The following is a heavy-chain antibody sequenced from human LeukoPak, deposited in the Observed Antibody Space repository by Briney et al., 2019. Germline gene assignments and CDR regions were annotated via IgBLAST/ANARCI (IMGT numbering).Heavy chain of an antibody. CDR1: GCTFSGYY. V-gene: IGHV4-34*01. D-gene: IGHD3-16*02. Sequence: SETLRLTCAAYGCTFSGYYWSWIRQAPGKGLEWIGEINHSGSTNYNPSLKSRVTISVDTSKNPFSLKLSSVTAADTAVYYCARVVRITFGGVITYYYYYYMDVWGKGTMVTVSS. J-gene: IGHJ6*03. CDR2: INHSGST. CDR3: ARVVRITFGGVITYYYYYYMDV.